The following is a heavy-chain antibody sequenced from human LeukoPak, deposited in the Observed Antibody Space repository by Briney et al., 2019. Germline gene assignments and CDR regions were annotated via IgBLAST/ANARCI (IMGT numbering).Heavy chain of an antibody. V-gene: IGHV4-4*07. D-gene: IGHD6-19*01. CDR2: IYTSGST. CDR3: ARDWGMAGTGNWFDP. Sequence: PSETLSLTCTVSGGSISGYYWSWIRQPAGKGLEWIGRIYTSGSTNYNPSLKSRVTMSVDTSKNQFSLKLSSVTAADTAVYYCARDWGMAGTGNWFDPWGQGTLVTVSS. J-gene: IGHJ5*02. CDR1: GGSISGYY.